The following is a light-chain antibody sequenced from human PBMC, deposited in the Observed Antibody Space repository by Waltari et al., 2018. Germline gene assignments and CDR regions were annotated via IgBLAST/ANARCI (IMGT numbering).Light chain of an antibody. Sequence: EVVLTQSPATLSLSPGERATLSCRASRSVNTYLAWYQQRPGRAPRLLIYDSSNRASGIPARFGGSGSGTDFTLTITSLEPEDFAIYYCQQRSNWGLTFGGGTKVE. J-gene: IGKJ4*01. CDR3: QQRSNWGLT. CDR2: DSS. CDR1: RSVNTY. V-gene: IGKV3-11*01.